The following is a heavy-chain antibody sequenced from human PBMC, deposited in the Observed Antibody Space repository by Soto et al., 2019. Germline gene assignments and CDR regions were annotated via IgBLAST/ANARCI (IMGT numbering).Heavy chain of an antibody. CDR3: ARDLPPVDY. V-gene: IGHV1-3*01. CDR2: INAGNGNT. CDR1: GYTFTSYA. J-gene: IGHJ4*02. Sequence: QVQLVQSGSEVKKPGASVKVSCKASGYTFTSYAMHLVSQAPGQRLEWMGWINAGNGNTKYSQKFQGRVTITRDTSASTAYMELSSLRSEDTAVYYCARDLPPVDYWGQGTLVTVSS.